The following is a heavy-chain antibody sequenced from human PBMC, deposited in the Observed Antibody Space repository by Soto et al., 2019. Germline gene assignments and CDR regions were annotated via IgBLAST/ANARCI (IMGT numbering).Heavy chain of an antibody. CDR2: LRYSGPT. Sequence: SETLSRTGPVSGTSSSSYYCTWILQPRGRGLEWVGDLRYSGPTNYNPSIASRVTLSVDTSKNQFSLKMTSVTAAYRSMYFCERYNSYPIDYWGGETLVTAS. J-gene: IGHJ4*02. V-gene: IGHV4-59*13. CDR1: GTSSSSYY. D-gene: IGHD1-1*01. CDR3: ERYNSYPIDY.